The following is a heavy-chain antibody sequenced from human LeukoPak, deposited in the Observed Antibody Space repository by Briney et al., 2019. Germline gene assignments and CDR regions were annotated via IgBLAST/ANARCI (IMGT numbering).Heavy chain of an antibody. CDR2: ISNSGGST. CDR1: GFTFITYA. J-gene: IGHJ6*03. D-gene: IGHD2-2*02. CDR3: ARRRGGVVPAAIRGGEGYYYYYMDV. V-gene: IGHV3-23*01. Sequence: GGSLRLSCAASGFTFITYAMTWVRQAPGKGLEWVSSISNSGGSTYYADSVRGRFTISRDNSKNTLYLQMNSLRADDTAVYYCARRRGGVVPAAIRGGEGYYYYYMDVWGKGTTVTVSS.